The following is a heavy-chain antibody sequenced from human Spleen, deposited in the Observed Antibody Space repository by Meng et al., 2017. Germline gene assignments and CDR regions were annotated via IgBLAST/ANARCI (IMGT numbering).Heavy chain of an antibody. CDR1: GYSFTDYY. J-gene: IGHJ5*02. V-gene: IGHV1-2*06. Sequence: ASVKVSCKTSGYSFTDYYLHWVRQAPGQGLEWMGRIHPNSGGTDYAKKFQGRVTMTRDTSISTASMELSRLRSDDTAVYYCARDLGPLYSSGWYGWGWFDPWGQGTLVTVSS. CDR3: ARDLGPLYSSGWYGWGWFDP. CDR2: IHPNSGGT. D-gene: IGHD6-19*01.